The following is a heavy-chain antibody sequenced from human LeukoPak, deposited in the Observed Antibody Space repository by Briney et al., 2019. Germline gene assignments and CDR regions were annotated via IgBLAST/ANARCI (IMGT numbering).Heavy chain of an antibody. CDR3: AKGPHYYDSSGYYYLDY. CDR1: GFTFSSYA. CDR2: ISGSGGST. Sequence: GGSLRLSCAASGFTFSSYAMSWVRQAPGKGLEWVSAISGSGGSTYYADSVKGRFTISRDNSKNTLYLQMSSLRAEDTAVYYCAKGPHYYDSSGYYYLDYWGQGTLVTVSS. D-gene: IGHD3-22*01. J-gene: IGHJ4*02. V-gene: IGHV3-23*01.